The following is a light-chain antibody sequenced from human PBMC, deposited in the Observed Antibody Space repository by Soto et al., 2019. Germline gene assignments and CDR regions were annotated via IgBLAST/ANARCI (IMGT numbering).Light chain of an antibody. CDR1: SGSVSTSYY. Sequence: QTVVTQEPSFSVSPGTTVTLTCGLSSGSVSTSYYPSWYQQTPGQAPRTLIYSTNTRSSGVPDRFSGSILGNKAALTITGAQADDESDYYCVLYMGSGIWVFGGGTKVTVL. V-gene: IGLV8-61*01. CDR2: STN. CDR3: VLYMGSGIWV. J-gene: IGLJ3*02.